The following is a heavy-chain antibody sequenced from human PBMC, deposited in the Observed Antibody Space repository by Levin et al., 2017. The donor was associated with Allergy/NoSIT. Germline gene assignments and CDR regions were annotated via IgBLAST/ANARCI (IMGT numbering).Heavy chain of an antibody. CDR3: AKDVWYYGSGSSDY. CDR2: ISGSGGST. D-gene: IGHD3-10*01. CDR1: GFTFSSYA. J-gene: IGHJ4*02. V-gene: IGHV3-23*01. Sequence: GESLKISCAASGFTFSSYAMSWVRQAPGKGLEWVSAISGSGGSTYYADSVKGRFTISRDNSKNTLYLQMNSLRAEDTAVYYCAKDVWYYGSGSSDYWGQGTLVTVSS.